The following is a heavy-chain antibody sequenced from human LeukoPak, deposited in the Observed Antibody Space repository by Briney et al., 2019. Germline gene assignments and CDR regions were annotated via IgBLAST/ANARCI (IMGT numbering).Heavy chain of an antibody. CDR2: INPNSGGT. J-gene: IGHJ5*02. V-gene: IGHV1-2*02. Sequence: ASVKVSCKASGYTFTSYGISWVRQAPGQGLEWMGWINPNSGGTNYAQKFQGRVTMTRDTSISTAYMELSRLRSDDTAVYYCARDRDSSGYYTPNWFDPWGQGTLVTVSS. D-gene: IGHD3-22*01. CDR1: GYTFTSYG. CDR3: ARDRDSSGYYTPNWFDP.